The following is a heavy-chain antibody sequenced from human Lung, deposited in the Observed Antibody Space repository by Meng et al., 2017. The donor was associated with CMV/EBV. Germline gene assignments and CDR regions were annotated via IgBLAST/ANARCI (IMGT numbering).Heavy chain of an antibody. CDR3: ARGLRAAANYYYYGMDV. V-gene: IGHV3-20*04. CDR2: INWNSGST. Sequence: SXAASGFTFDDYGMSWVRQAPGKGLEWVSGINWNSGSTGFADSVKGRFTISRDNAKNSLYLQMNSLRAEDTALYYCARGLRAAANYYYYGMDVWGQGXTVTVSS. CDR1: GFTFDDYG. D-gene: IGHD6-13*01. J-gene: IGHJ6*02.